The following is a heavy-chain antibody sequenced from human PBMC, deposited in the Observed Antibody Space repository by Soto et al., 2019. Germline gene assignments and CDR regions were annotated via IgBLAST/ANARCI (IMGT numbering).Heavy chain of an antibody. D-gene: IGHD2-8*01. CDR2: ISGSGGSP. CDR3: AKARCTTSNCYVHDY. V-gene: IGHV3-23*01. J-gene: IGHJ4*02. Sequence: PGGSLRLSCAASGFIFSTYTMNWVRRAPGKGLEWVSAISGSGGSPSYADSVQGRFTISRDNPKKTLYLQMNSLRAEDTAVYYCAKARCTTSNCYVHDYWGQGTLVTVSS. CDR1: GFIFSTYT.